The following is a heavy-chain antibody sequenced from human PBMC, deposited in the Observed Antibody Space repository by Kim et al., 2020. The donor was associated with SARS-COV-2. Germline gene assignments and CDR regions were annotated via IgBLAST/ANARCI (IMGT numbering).Heavy chain of an antibody. V-gene: IGHV3-23*01. Sequence: GGSLRLSCAASGFTFTTYAMSWVRQAPGKGLEWVSAISGSGSATYYADSVKGRFTVSRDNSKNTLYLQMNSLRAEYTAGYYCAKIPYSSGWSGYFQHWGQGTLVTGSS. D-gene: IGHD6-19*01. CDR2: ISGSGSAT. J-gene: IGHJ1*01. CDR3: AKIPYSSGWSGYFQH. CDR1: GFTFTTYA.